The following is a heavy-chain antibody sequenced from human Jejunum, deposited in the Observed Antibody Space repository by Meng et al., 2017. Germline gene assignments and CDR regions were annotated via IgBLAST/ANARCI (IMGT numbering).Heavy chain of an antibody. CDR2: IYWDDDK. V-gene: IGHV2-5*02. CDR1: GFSLSTSGVG. J-gene: IGHJ5*02. D-gene: IGHD6-13*01. Sequence: ITLNESGPTLVKPTQTLTLTGTFSGFSLSTSGVGVGWIRQPPGKALECLALIYWDDDKRYNPSLKNRLTITKDTSKNQVVLTMTNMDLVDTATYYCAHRLAYSTNYNVGWFDPWGQGTLVTVSS. CDR3: AHRLAYSTNYNVGWFDP.